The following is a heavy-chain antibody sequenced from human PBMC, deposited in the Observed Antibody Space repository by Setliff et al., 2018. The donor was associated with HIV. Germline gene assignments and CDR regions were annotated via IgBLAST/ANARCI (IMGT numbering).Heavy chain of an antibody. Sequence: PSETLSLTCTVSGFSISTGHYWGWVRQSPGKGLEWIGSVYHSGSTYYAASLKSRVTISVDTSKNQFSLKLTSVTAADTAVYSCARQPPLSALQVWFGDYWGQGILVTVSS. CDR2: VYHSGST. CDR3: ARQPPLSALQVWFGDY. D-gene: IGHD3-10*01. J-gene: IGHJ4*02. CDR1: GFSISTGHY. V-gene: IGHV4-38-2*02.